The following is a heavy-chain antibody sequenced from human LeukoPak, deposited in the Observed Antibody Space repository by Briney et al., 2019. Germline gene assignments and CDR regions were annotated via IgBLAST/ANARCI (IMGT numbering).Heavy chain of an antibody. CDR2: IYYSGST. CDR1: GGSISSSSYY. D-gene: IGHD6-19*01. J-gene: IGHJ4*02. V-gene: IGHV4-39*07. CDR3: ARGRASSGWYELLYFDY. Sequence: SETLSLTCTVSGGSISSSSYYWGWIRQPPGKGLEWIGSIYYSGSTYYNPSLKSRVTISVDTSKNQFSLKLSSVTAADTAVYYCARGRASSGWYELLYFDYWGQGTLVTVSS.